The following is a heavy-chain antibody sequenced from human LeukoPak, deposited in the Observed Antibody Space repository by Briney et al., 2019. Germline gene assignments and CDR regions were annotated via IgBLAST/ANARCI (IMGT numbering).Heavy chain of an antibody. Sequence: GSSVKVSCKASGGTFSSYAISWMRQAPGQGLEWMGRIIPILGIANYAQKFQGRVTITADKSTSTAYMELSSLRSEDTAVYYCAKSIAALDDAFDIWGQGTMVTVSS. CDR2: IIPILGIA. D-gene: IGHD6-6*01. J-gene: IGHJ3*02. CDR1: GGTFSSYA. CDR3: AKSIAALDDAFDI. V-gene: IGHV1-69*04.